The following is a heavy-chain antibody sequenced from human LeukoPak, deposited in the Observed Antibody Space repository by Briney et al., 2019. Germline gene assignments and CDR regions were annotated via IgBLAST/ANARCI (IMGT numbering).Heavy chain of an antibody. CDR2: ISPDGGST. J-gene: IGHJ4*02. Sequence: GGTLRLSCSASGFMFNTLSLHWVRQAAGEGLEYVSVISPDGGSTYYADSVKGRFTISRDNSKNTLYLQMNSLRAEDTAVYYCARAGGLRIAVAPIDCWGQGALVTVSS. CDR1: GFMFNTLS. CDR3: ARAGGLRIAVAPIDC. V-gene: IGHV3-64*04. D-gene: IGHD6-19*01.